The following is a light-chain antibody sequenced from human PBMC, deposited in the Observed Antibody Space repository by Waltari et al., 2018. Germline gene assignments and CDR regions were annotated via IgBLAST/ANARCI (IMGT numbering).Light chain of an antibody. Sequence: SYELTQTPPVSVPPGQPARHTCSGHELPRKYAYWFQQKSGQDPRLVTFEDTKRPSGIPEIFSGSSSERVATLTITGAQVDDEADYYCYSSDSTGLRVFGGGTTIVVL. CDR1: ELPRKY. CDR2: EDT. V-gene: IGLV3-10*01. CDR3: YSSDSTGLRV. J-gene: IGLJ1*01.